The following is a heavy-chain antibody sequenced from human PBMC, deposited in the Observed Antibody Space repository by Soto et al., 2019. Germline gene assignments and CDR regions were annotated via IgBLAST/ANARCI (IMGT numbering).Heavy chain of an antibody. Sequence: QVQLVDSGGGVVQPGRSLRLSCAASGFPFSSYAIHWVRQAPGKGLEWVAFISYDGSNTYYADSVRGRFSVSRDNSNNILDLQMTSLRAEATAVYYCARSRGGDGYNPLDYWGQGTLVTVSS. CDR2: ISYDGSNT. J-gene: IGHJ4*02. V-gene: IGHV3-30-3*01. CDR1: GFPFSSYA. CDR3: ARSRGGDGYNPLDY. D-gene: IGHD2-21*01.